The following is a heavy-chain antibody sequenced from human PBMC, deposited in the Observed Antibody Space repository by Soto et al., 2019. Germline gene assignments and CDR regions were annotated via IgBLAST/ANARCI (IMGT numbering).Heavy chain of an antibody. Sequence: ASVKVSCKASGYTFTSYYIHWVRQAPGQGLEWMGIINPSGGRTSYAQKFQGRVTMTRDTSTSTVYMELSSLRSEDTAVCHCAKVGGLGQPQDYHYGLDVWGQGTTVTVSS. CDR1: GYTFTSYY. J-gene: IGHJ6*02. CDR2: INPSGGRT. D-gene: IGHD3-16*01. V-gene: IGHV1-46*01. CDR3: AKVGGLGQPQDYHYGLDV.